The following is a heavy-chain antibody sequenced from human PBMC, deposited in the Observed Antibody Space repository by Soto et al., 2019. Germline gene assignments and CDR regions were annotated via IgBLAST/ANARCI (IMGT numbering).Heavy chain of an antibody. CDR1: GFVFSDYA. J-gene: IGHJ4*02. D-gene: IGHD2-2*01. CDR3: ASVPIWCGSSSCYTEGFDS. CDR2: ISAGGSDT. V-gene: IGHV3-23*01. Sequence: GGSLRLSCVASGFVFSDYAMSWVRQAPGKGLEWVSVISAGGSDTYYADSVKGRFTVSRVNSESTLYLQMNTLRAEDTAIYYCASVPIWCGSSSCYTEGFDSWGQGTLVTVSS.